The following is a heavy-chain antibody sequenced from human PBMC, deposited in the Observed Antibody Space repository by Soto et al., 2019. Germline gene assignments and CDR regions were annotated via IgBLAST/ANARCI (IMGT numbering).Heavy chain of an antibody. CDR2: IRSKAYGGTT. J-gene: IGHJ6*02. CDR1: GFTFGDYA. CDR3: TRGRRRPYYYGRDV. Sequence: GGSMRLSCTASGFTFGDYAMSWVRQAPGKGLERVGFIRSKAYGGTTEYAASVKGRFTSSRDDSKSIAYLQMNSLKTEDTAVYSCTRGRRRPYYYGRDVWGRVTTFTVSS. D-gene: IGHD6-25*01. V-gene: IGHV3-49*04.